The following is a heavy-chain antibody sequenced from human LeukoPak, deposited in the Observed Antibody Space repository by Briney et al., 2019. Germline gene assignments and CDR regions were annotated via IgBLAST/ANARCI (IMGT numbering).Heavy chain of an antibody. J-gene: IGHJ4*02. CDR2: ISSSSSYI. CDR1: GFTFSSYS. CDR3: ARSRMGGIAVAGFDY. Sequence: GGSLRLSCAASGFTFSSYSMNWVRQAPGRGLEWVSSISSSSSYIYYADSVKGRFTISRDNAKNSLYLQMNSLRAEDTAVYYCARSRMGGIAVAGFDYWSQGTLVTVSS. V-gene: IGHV3-21*01. D-gene: IGHD6-19*01.